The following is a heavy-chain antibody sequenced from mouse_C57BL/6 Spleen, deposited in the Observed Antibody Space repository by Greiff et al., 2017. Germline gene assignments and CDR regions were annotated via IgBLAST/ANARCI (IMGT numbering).Heavy chain of an antibody. Sequence: VQLQQPGAELVRPGSSVKLSCKASGYTFTSYWMHWVKQRPIQGLEWIGNIDPSDSETHYNQKFKDKATLTVDKSSSTAYMQLSSLTSEDSAVYYCARTDYYGSSLNWYFDVWGTGTTVTVSS. CDR2: IDPSDSET. CDR1: GYTFTSYW. D-gene: IGHD1-1*01. CDR3: ARTDYYGSSLNWYFDV. V-gene: IGHV1-52*01. J-gene: IGHJ1*03.